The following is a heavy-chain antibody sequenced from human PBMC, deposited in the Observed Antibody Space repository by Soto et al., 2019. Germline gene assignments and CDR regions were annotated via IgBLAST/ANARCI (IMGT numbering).Heavy chain of an antibody. CDR3: ARESEDFTSNFDY. J-gene: IGHJ4*02. CDR1: GFTFTRYS. V-gene: IGHV3-21*06. Sequence: GGSLRLSCAASGFTFTRYSMNWVRQAPGKGLEWVSSISNTTNYIYYGDSMKGGFTITRDNAKHSLYLEMTSLRAENTAVYCCARESEDFTSNFDYWGQGTLVTVSS. CDR2: ISNTTNYI.